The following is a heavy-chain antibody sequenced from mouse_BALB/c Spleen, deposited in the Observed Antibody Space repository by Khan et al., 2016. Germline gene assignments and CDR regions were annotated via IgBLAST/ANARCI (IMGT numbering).Heavy chain of an antibody. J-gene: IGHJ4*01. CDR3: ALITTRSMVY. V-gene: IGHV14-3*02. D-gene: IGHD1-1*01. Sequence: VQLKESGAELVKPGASVKLSCTASGFNIKDTYMHWVKQRPEQGLEWIGRIDPANGNTNYDPKFQGKATITADTSSNTAYLQLSSLTSEDTAVXYCALITTRSMVYWGEGTSVVVSS. CDR1: GFNIKDTY. CDR2: IDPANGNT.